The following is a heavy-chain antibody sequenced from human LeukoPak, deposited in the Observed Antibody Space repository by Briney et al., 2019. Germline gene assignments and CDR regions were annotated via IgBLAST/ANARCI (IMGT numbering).Heavy chain of an antibody. CDR3: AKAYYYDSSGYYAPFDY. D-gene: IGHD3-22*01. Sequence: GGSLRLSCAASGFTVSSNYMSWVRQAPGKGLEWVSVIYSGDSTYYADSVKGRFTISRDNSKNTLYLQMNSLRAEDTAVYYCAKAYYYDSSGYYAPFDYWGQGTLVTVSS. CDR1: GFTVSSNY. V-gene: IGHV3-66*01. CDR2: IYSGDST. J-gene: IGHJ4*02.